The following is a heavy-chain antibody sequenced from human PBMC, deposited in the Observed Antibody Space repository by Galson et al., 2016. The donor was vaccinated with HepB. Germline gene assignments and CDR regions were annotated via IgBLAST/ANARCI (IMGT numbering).Heavy chain of an antibody. CDR3: MRHYSSGPRAVDS. CDR2: IYYSGNT. Sequence: SETLSLTCTVSGDSIRSTNYYWGWVRQPPGKGLEWIGSIYYSGNTYYNTSLLSRFSVSIDTPKNQFSLKVTAVTAADAAVYYCMRHYSSGPRAVDSWGQGTLVTVSS. V-gene: IGHV4-39*01. J-gene: IGHJ4*02. D-gene: IGHD3-22*01. CDR1: GDSIRSTNYY.